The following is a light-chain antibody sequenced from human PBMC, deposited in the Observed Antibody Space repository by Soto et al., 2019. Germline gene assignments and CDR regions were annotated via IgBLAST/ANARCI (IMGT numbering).Light chain of an antibody. V-gene: IGKV1-6*01. J-gene: IGKJ1*01. CDR2: AAS. Sequence: IQMTQSPSTLSGCVADRVTITCRASQTISSWLAWYQQKPGKAPKLLIYAASSLQSGVPSRFSVSGSGTDVTLTISSLKNEDFATYDCLQDYNYPWTFCQGTKVDI. CDR1: QTISSW. CDR3: LQDYNYPWT.